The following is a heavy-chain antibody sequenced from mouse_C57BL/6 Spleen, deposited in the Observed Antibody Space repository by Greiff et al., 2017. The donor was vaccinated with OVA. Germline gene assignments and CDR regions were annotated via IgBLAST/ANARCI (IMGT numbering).Heavy chain of an antibody. J-gene: IGHJ4*01. CDR3: AILYYSNYDAMDY. CDR2: ISRGSSTI. Sequence: EVQGVESGGGLVKPGGSLKLSCAASGFTFSDYGMHWVRQAPEKGLEWVAYISRGSSTIYYADTVKGRFTISRDNAKSTLFLQMTSLRSEDTAMYYCAILYYSNYDAMDYWGQGTSVTVSS. CDR1: GFTFSDYG. V-gene: IGHV5-17*01. D-gene: IGHD2-5*01.